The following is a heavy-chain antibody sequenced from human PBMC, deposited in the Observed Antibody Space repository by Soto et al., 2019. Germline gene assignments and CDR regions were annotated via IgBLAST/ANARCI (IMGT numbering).Heavy chain of an antibody. Sequence: PSETLSLTCTVSGGSISSSSYYWGWIRQPPGKGLEWIGSIYYSGSTYYNPSLKSRVTISVDTSKNQFSLKLSSVTAADTAVYYCARQSTPRFLGLYWFDPWGQGTLVTVSS. D-gene: IGHD3-3*01. V-gene: IGHV4-39*01. CDR3: ARQSTPRFLGLYWFDP. J-gene: IGHJ5*02. CDR1: GGSISSSSYY. CDR2: IYYSGST.